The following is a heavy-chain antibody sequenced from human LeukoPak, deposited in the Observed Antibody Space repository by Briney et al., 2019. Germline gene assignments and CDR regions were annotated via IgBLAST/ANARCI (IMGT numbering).Heavy chain of an antibody. V-gene: IGHV3-30*02. D-gene: IGHD6-19*01. Sequence: GGSLRLSCAASGFTFSSYGMHWVRQAPGEGLEWVAFIRYDGSNKYYADSVKGRFTISRDNSKNTLYLQMNSLRAEDTAVYYCAKVAGYSSGWYGSYYFDYWGQGTLVTVSS. J-gene: IGHJ4*02. CDR3: AKVAGYSSGWYGSYYFDY. CDR2: IRYDGSNK. CDR1: GFTFSSYG.